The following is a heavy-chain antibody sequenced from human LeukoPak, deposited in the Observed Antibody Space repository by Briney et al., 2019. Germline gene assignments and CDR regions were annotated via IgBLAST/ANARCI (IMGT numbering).Heavy chain of an antibody. V-gene: IGHV1-2*02. J-gene: IGHJ4*02. CDR2: INANSGGT. CDR1: RYTYTGHN. Sequence: GASVTDSFQASRYTYTGHNIHWVRQAAGQGLDGMGWINANSGGTNYAQKFQGRVTMTRDTSISTAFMEVSRLSSDDTAVYYCACASGNYYNGNYFDYWGQGTLVTVSS. D-gene: IGHD3-10*01. CDR3: ACASGNYYNGNYFDY.